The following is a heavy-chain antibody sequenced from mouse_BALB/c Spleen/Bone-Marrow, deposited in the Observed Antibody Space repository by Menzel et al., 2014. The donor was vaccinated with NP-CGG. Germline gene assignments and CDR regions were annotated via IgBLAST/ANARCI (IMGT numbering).Heavy chain of an antibody. D-gene: IGHD2-3*01. V-gene: IGHV1S22*01. CDR1: GYTFTSYW. J-gene: IGHJ4*01. CDR3: TRGYYPYYYAMDY. Sequence: GSELVRPGASVKLSCKASGYTFTSYWMHWVKQRHGQGLEWIGNIYPGSGSTNYDEKFKSKGTLTVDTSSSTAYMHLSSLTSEDSAVYYCTRGYYPYYYAMDYWGQGTSVTVSS. CDR2: IYPGSGST.